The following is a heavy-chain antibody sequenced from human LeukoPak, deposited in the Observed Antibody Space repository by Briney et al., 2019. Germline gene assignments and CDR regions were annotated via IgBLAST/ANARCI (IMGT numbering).Heavy chain of an antibody. CDR2: IIPIFGTA. CDR1: GGTFSSYA. CDR3: ARDPAAYCSSTSCPNNWFYP. V-gene: IGHV1-69*13. D-gene: IGHD2-2*01. J-gene: IGHJ5*02. Sequence: ASVKVSCKASGGTFSSYAISWVRQAPGQGLEWMGGIIPIFGTANYAQKFQGRVTITADESTSTAYMELSSLRSEDTAVYYCARDPAAYCSSTSCPNNWFYPWGQGTLVTVSS.